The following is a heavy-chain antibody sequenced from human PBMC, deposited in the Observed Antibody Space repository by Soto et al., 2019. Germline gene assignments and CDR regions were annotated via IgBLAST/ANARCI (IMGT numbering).Heavy chain of an antibody. CDR2: ISSSSSYI. Sequence: EVQLVESGGGLVKPGGSLRLSCAASGFTFSSYSMNWVRQAPGKGLEWVSSISSSSSYIYYADSVKGRFTIARDNAKNSLYLQMNSLRAEDTAVDYCAGYYDFWSGYYRSEAFDIWGQGTMVTVSS. CDR3: AGYYDFWSGYYRSEAFDI. J-gene: IGHJ3*02. CDR1: GFTFSSYS. D-gene: IGHD3-3*01. V-gene: IGHV3-21*01.